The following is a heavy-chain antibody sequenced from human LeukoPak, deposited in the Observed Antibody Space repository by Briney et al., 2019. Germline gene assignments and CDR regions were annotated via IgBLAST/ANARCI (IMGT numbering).Heavy chain of an antibody. CDR1: GGSISSSYW. J-gene: IGHJ6*03. Sequence: SETLSLTCGVSGGSISSSYWWSWVRQPPGKGLEWIGEIYHSGSTNYNPSLKSRVTISVDKSKNQFSLNLSSVTAADTAVYYCAKDGFERGDDTDYMDVWGKGTTVTVSS. CDR2: IYHSGST. V-gene: IGHV4-4*02. D-gene: IGHD3-22*01. CDR3: AKDGFERGDDTDYMDV.